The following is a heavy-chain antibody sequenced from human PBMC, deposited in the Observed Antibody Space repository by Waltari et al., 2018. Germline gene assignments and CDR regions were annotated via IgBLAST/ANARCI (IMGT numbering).Heavy chain of an antibody. V-gene: IGHV3-48*04. J-gene: IGHJ4*02. CDR1: GLTFSDNS. CDR3: RLLLVGATEEGYFDS. D-gene: IGHD1-26*01. CDR2: ISIRGDTT. Sequence: EVQLVESGGDLVQPGGSLRLSCAASGLTFSDNSMQWVRQAPGKGGEWFAYISIRGDTTFYADSVRGRFTIARDNAKISVYLQMSSLRAEDTAVYYCRLLLVGATEEGYFDSWGQGTLVTVSS.